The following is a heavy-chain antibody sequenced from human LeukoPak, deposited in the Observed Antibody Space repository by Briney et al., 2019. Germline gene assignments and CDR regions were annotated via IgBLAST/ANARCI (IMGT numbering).Heavy chain of an antibody. J-gene: IGHJ4*02. CDR1: GFTFDDYA. Sequence: GGSLRLSCAASGFTFDDYAMHWVRQAPGKGQEWVSGVTWNSGSIDYADSVKGRFTISRDNAKNSLYLQMNSLRAEDTALYYCARDSGAYHFDYWGQGTLVTVSS. CDR3: ARDSGAYHFDY. V-gene: IGHV3-9*01. CDR2: VTWNSGSI. D-gene: IGHD3-10*01.